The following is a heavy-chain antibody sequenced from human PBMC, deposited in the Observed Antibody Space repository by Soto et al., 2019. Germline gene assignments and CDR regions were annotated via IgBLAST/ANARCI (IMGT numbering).Heavy chain of an antibody. CDR2: IYYSGST. D-gene: IGHD3-10*01. CDR3: ARWDLGARYYYYGMDV. V-gene: IGHV4-31*03. CDR1: GGSISSGGYY. J-gene: IGHJ6*02. Sequence: QVQLQESGPGLVKPSQTLSLTCTVSGGSISSGGYYWSWIRQHPGKGLEWIGYIYYSGSTYYNPSLKSRVTISVDTSKNQFSLKLSSVTAADTAVYYCARWDLGARYYYYGMDVWGQGTTVTVSS.